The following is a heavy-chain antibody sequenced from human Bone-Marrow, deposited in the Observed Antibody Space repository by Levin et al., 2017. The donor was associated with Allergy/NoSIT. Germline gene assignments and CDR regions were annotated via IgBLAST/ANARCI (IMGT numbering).Heavy chain of an antibody. D-gene: IGHD1-1*01. CDR3: VRGLAIRNSWNTWFDP. Sequence: PGGSLRLSCAASGFTFRGFDMHWVRQATGKGLEWVSSVDTADVTSYSDSVKGRFTISRQNALNSLYLQMNDLRAGDTALYYCVRGLAIRNSWNTWFDPWGQGTLVTVSS. CDR2: VDTADVT. J-gene: IGHJ5*02. V-gene: IGHV3-13*04. CDR1: GFTFRGFD.